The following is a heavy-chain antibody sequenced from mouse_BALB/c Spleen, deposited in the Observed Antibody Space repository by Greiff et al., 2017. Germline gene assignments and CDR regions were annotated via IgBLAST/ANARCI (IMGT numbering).Heavy chain of an antibody. CDR3: ARERGSSGYNAMDY. V-gene: IGHV1-80*01. Sequence: ESGAELVRPGSSVKISCKASGYAFSSYWMNWVKQRPGQGLEWIGQIYPGDGDTNYNGKFKGKATLTADKSSSTAYMQLSSLTSEDSAVYFCARERGSSGYNAMDYWGQGTSVTVSS. D-gene: IGHD3-1*01. CDR1: GYAFSSYW. J-gene: IGHJ4*01. CDR2: IYPGDGDT.